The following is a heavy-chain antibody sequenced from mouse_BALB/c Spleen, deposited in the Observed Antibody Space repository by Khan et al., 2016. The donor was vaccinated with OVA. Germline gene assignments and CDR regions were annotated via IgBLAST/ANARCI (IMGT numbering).Heavy chain of an antibody. J-gene: IGHJ3*01. D-gene: IGHD3-1*01. Sequence: QVQLQQPGAELVKPGASVKLSCKASGYTFTSYYMYWVKQRPGQGLEWIGGINPSNGGSNFNEKFKTKATLTVDKSSSTANMQLSSLTSEDCAVYYCTRSGYGGFAYWGQGTLVTVSA. V-gene: IGHV1S81*02. CDR1: GYTFTSYY. CDR3: TRSGYGGFAY. CDR2: INPSNGGS.